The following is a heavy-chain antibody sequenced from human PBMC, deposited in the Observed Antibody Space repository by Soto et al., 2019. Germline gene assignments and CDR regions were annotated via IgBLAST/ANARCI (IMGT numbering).Heavy chain of an antibody. CDR2: IYYSGST. Sequence: QVQLQEWGPGLVRPSQTLSLTCTVSGGSMSSGDYYWSWIRQPPGKGLEWIGYIYYSGSTYYNPSLKSRVTISADTSKNQFSLKLSSVTAADTAVYYCARWSRFLEWLNFAYWGQGTLVTVSS. CDR1: GGSMSSGDYY. CDR3: ARWSRFLEWLNFAY. D-gene: IGHD3-3*01. J-gene: IGHJ4*02. V-gene: IGHV4-30-4*01.